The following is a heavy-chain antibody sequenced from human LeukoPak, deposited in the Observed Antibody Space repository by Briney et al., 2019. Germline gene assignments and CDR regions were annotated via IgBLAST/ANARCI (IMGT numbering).Heavy chain of an antibody. Sequence: GGSLTLSSAASGFTFSDYYMSWIRQAPGKGLEWVSYISSSGSTIYYADSVKGRFTISRDNAKNSLYLQMSSLRAEDTAVYYCAGEVRDCSGGSCYHTDDYWGQGTLVTVSS. CDR2: ISSSGSTI. CDR1: GFTFSDYY. J-gene: IGHJ4*02. V-gene: IGHV3-11*04. CDR3: AGEVRDCSGGSCYHTDDY. D-gene: IGHD2-15*01.